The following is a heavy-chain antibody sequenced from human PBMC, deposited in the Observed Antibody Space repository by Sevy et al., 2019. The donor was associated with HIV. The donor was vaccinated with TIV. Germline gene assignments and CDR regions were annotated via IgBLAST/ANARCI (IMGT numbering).Heavy chain of an antibody. CDR3: ARDHSPESGSTSLFDP. V-gene: IGHV3-21*01. Sequence: GGSLRLSCAASGFTFSSYSMNWVRQAPGKGLEWVSSISSSSSYTYYADSVKGRFTISRDNAKNSLYLQMNSLRAEDTAVYDCARDHSPESGSTSLFDPWGQGTLVTVSS. CDR2: ISSSSSYT. CDR1: GFTFSSYS. D-gene: IGHD2-2*01. J-gene: IGHJ5*02.